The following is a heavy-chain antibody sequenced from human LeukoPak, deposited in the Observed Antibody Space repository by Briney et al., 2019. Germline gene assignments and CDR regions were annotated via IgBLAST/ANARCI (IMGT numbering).Heavy chain of an antibody. Sequence: SVKVSCRASGGTFSSYAISWVRQAPGQGLEWMGRIIPIFGTANYAQKFQGRVTITTDESTSTAYMELSSLRSEDTAVYYCAREGTYYYDSSGYYSWGQGTLVTVSS. D-gene: IGHD3-22*01. CDR3: AREGTYYYDSSGYYS. V-gene: IGHV1-69*05. CDR1: GGTFSSYA. CDR2: IIPIFGTA. J-gene: IGHJ5*02.